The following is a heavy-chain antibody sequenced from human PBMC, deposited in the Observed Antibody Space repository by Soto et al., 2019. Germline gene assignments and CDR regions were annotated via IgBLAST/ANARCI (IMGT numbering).Heavy chain of an antibody. Sequence: EVQLVESGGDVVQPGGSLRLYCAASGFTFEDYTIQWVRQAPGKGLEWVSLISWDGSSTYYADSVKGRFTISRDNSKSSLYPEMNSLRTEDTALYYCAKDGAQKDGDGNWLDSWGQGTLVTVSS. CDR2: ISWDGSST. CDR1: GFTFEDYT. D-gene: IGHD7-27*01. J-gene: IGHJ5*01. CDR3: AKDGAQKDGDGNWLDS. V-gene: IGHV3-43*01.